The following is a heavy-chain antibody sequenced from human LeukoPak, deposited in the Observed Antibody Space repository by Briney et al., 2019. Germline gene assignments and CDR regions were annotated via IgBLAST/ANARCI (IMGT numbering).Heavy chain of an antibody. D-gene: IGHD5-12*01. CDR2: INHSGST. Sequence: SETLSLTCAVYGGSFSGYYWSWIRQPPGKGLEWIGEINHSGSTNYNPSLKSRVTTSVDTSKNQFSLKLSSVTAADTAVYYCARGQTGYDSYYYYYMDVWGKGTTVTFSS. CDR3: ARGQTGYDSYYYYYMDV. V-gene: IGHV4-34*01. J-gene: IGHJ6*03. CDR1: GGSFSGYY.